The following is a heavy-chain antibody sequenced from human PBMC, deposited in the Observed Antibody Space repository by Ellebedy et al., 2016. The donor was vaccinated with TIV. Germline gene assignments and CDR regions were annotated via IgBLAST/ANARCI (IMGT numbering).Heavy chain of an antibody. Sequence: GGSLRLXXAASRFNFSTYSMNWVRQAPGKGLEWVSYISISGSTIYYADSVKGRFTISRDNAKNSLYLQMHSLRVEDTAVYYCARDPWTHYYDSSGYYPPYYFDYWGLGTLVTVSS. CDR1: RFNFSTYS. D-gene: IGHD3-22*01. V-gene: IGHV3-48*04. J-gene: IGHJ4*02. CDR3: ARDPWTHYYDSSGYYPPYYFDY. CDR2: ISISGSTI.